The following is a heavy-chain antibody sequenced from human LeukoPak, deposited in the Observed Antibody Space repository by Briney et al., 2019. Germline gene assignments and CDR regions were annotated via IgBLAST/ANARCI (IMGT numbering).Heavy chain of an antibody. CDR2: ISGSGGST. CDR3: ARESQPTTIFGVVPPYYFDY. CDR1: GFTFSTCA. J-gene: IGHJ4*02. V-gene: IGHV3-23*01. D-gene: IGHD3-3*01. Sequence: GGSLRLSCAASGFTFSTCAMSWVRQAPGKGLEWVSGISGSGGSTYYADSVKGRFTISRDNSKNTLYLQMNSLRAEDTAVYYCARESQPTTIFGVVPPYYFDYWGQGTLVTVSS.